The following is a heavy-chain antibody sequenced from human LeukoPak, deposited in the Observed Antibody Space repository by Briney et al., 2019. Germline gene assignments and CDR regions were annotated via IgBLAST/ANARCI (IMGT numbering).Heavy chain of an antibody. CDR2: MSHNRGT. V-gene: IGHV4-38-2*01. Sequence: SETLSLTCAVSGHSISTGYYWGWIRQPPGKGLEWIGSMSHNRGTYYNPSLKSRVTISMDTSNNQISLRLPSVTAADTAVYYCASYYASGVSAYNYHGMDVWGKGTTVTVSS. CDR3: ASYYASGVSAYNYHGMDV. CDR1: GHSISTGYY. J-gene: IGHJ6*04. D-gene: IGHD3-10*01.